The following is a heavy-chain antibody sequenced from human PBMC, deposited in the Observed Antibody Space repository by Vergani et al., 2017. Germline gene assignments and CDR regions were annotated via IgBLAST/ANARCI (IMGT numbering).Heavy chain of an antibody. D-gene: IGHD3-9*01. J-gene: IGHJ6*03. V-gene: IGHV4-61*10. CDR2: IYYSGST. Sequence: QVQLQESGPGLVKPSETLSLTCTVSGGSVSSGSYYWSWIRQPAGKGLEWIGYIYYSGSTNYNPSLKSRVTISVDTSKNQFSLKLSSVTAADTAVYYCARGNPYYDILTGYYGSAGYMDVWGKGTTVTVSS. CDR3: ARGNPYYDILTGYYGSAGYMDV. CDR1: GGSVSSGSYY.